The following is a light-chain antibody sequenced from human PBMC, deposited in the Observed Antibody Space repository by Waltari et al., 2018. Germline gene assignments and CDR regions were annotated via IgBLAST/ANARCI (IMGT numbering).Light chain of an antibody. V-gene: IGLV1-51*01. Sequence: QSVLTQPPSVSAAPGQKVAISCSGSSSNVGSYFVFWYKQLPATAPNHLIYENDRGPSGTPDRVSGSKSGTSATLGITGLQTGDEADYYCETWDDSLGAWVFGGGTKLIVL. J-gene: IGLJ3*02. CDR1: SSNVGSYF. CDR2: END. CDR3: ETWDDSLGAWV.